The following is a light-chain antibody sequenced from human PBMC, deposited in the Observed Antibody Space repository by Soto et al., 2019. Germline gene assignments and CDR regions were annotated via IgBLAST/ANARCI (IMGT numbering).Light chain of an antibody. CDR1: QSIGT. CDR2: GAS. CDR3: QQYNNWPWT. Sequence: EIVLTQSPATLCLPNGERATLSCRASQSIGTLAWYQQKPGQAPRLLIYGASTRATSFPARFSGSGSGTDFTLTISSLQSEDFAVYYCQQYNNWPWTFGQGTKVDIK. V-gene: IGKV3-15*01. J-gene: IGKJ1*01.